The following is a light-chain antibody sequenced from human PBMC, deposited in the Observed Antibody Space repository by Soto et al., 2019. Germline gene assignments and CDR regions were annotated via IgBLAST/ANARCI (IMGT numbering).Light chain of an antibody. J-gene: IGLJ2*01. CDR2: EVS. V-gene: IGLV2-14*01. CDR1: SSDVGGYNY. CDR3: TSKTSSTYVV. Sequence: QSALTQPASVSGSPGQSITISCTGTSSDVGGYNYVSWYQQHPGKAPKLMIYEVSNRPSGVSNCFSGSKSGNTASLTISGLQAEDEADYYCTSKTSSTYVVFGGGTKVTVL.